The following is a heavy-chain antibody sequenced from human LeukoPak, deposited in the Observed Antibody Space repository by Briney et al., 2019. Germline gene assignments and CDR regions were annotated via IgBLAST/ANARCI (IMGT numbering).Heavy chain of an antibody. CDR3: ASDTYYYGSGSYPY. V-gene: IGHV1-3*01. Sequence: GASVKVSCKASGYTFTNHAMQWVRQAPGQRLEWMGWIDAGNGKTKYSQKFQGRVTITRDTSANTAYMELSSLRSDDTAVYYCASDTYYYGSGSYPYWGQGTLVTVSS. CDR1: GYTFTNHA. J-gene: IGHJ4*02. D-gene: IGHD3-10*01. CDR2: IDAGNGKT.